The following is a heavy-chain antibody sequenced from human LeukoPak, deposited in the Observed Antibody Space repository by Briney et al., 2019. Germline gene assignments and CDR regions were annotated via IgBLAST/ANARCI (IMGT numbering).Heavy chain of an antibody. CDR2: INSDGSST. J-gene: IGHJ4*02. V-gene: IGHV3-74*01. CDR1: GFTFSSYW. Sequence: QPVGSLRLSCAASGFTFSSYWMHWVRQAPGKGLVWVSRINSDGSSTSYADSVKGRFTISRDNAKNTLYLQTNSLRAEDTAVYYCARELYYGDSLDYWGQGTLVTVSS. CDR3: ARELYYGDSLDY. D-gene: IGHD4-17*01.